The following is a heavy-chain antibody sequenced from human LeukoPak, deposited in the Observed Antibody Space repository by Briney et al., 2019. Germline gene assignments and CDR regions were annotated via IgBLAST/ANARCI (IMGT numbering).Heavy chain of an antibody. CDR3: ARDLSGWPETIDY. Sequence: GGSLRLSCAASGFTFSDYYMSWIRQAPWKGLEWVSYISSSGSTIYYAGAVKGRFTISRDNAKNSLYPQMNSLRAEDTAVYYCARDLSGWPETIDYWGQGTLVTVSS. V-gene: IGHV3-11*01. CDR2: ISSSGSTI. D-gene: IGHD6-19*01. CDR1: GFTFSDYY. J-gene: IGHJ4*02.